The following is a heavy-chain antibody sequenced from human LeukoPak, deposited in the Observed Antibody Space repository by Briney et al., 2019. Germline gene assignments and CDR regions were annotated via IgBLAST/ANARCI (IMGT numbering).Heavy chain of an antibody. Sequence: GGSLRLSCAASGFTFSSYAMHWVRQAPGKGLEYVSAISSNGGSTYYANSVKGRFTISRDNSKNTLYLQMGSLRAEDMAVYYRARDVSVNYYYMDVWGKGTTVTVSS. J-gene: IGHJ6*03. V-gene: IGHV3-64*01. D-gene: IGHD6-25*01. CDR3: ARDVSVNYYYMDV. CDR2: ISSNGGST. CDR1: GFTFSSYA.